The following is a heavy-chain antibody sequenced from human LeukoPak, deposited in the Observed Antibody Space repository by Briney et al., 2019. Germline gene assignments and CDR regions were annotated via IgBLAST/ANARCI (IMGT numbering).Heavy chain of an antibody. CDR1: GFIFSNYG. D-gene: IGHD1-26*01. J-gene: IGHJ4*02. CDR3: ARSPYTGTWGNYFDY. CDR2: ISFDGSKD. Sequence: GRSLRLSCAASGFIFSNYGIHWVRQAPGKGLEWVAGISFDGSKDYYADSVKGRFTISRDNSKKTLYLQMTSLRAEDTAVYYCARSPYTGTWGNYFDYWGQGTQITVSS. V-gene: IGHV3-30*05.